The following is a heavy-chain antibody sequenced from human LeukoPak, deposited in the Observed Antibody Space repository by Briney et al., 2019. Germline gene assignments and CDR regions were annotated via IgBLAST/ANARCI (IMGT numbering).Heavy chain of an antibody. J-gene: IGHJ4*02. D-gene: IGHD3-22*01. CDR2: IYPGDSDT. CDR1: GYNFATYW. Sequence: GESLKISCKGSGYNFATYWIGWVRQMPGKGLEWMGVIYPGDSDTRYSPSFQGQVTISADKSISTAYLQWSSLKASDSAMYYCAREGARDSSGYYTSGYWGQGTLVTVSS. V-gene: IGHV5-51*01. CDR3: AREGARDSSGYYTSGY.